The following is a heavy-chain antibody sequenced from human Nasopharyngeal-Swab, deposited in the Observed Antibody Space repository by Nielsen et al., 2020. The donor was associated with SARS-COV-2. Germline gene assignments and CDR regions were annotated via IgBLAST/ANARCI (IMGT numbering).Heavy chain of an antibody. V-gene: IGHV4-34*01. CDR3: ARTTVAMLEYFHR. D-gene: IGHD4-17*01. CDR1: GGSFSGYY. Sequence: SETLSLTCAVYGGSFSGYYWSWIRQPPGKGLEWIGEINHSGSTNYNPSLKSRVTISVDTSKDQFSLRLSSVTAADTAVYYCARTTVAMLEYFHRWGQGTLVTVSS. CDR2: INHSGST. J-gene: IGHJ1*01.